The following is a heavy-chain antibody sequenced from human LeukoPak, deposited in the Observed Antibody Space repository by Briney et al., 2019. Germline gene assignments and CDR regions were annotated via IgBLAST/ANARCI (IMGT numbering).Heavy chain of an antibody. CDR1: GGSISSSSYY. V-gene: IGHV4-61*05. Sequence: PSETLSLTCTVSGGSISSSSYYWGWIRQPPGKGPEWIGYIYYSGSTNYNPSLKSRVTISVDTSKNQFSLKMNSVTAADTAVYYCARLASSGWSHCDYWGQGTLVTVSS. CDR3: ARLASSGWSHCDY. J-gene: IGHJ4*02. D-gene: IGHD6-19*01. CDR2: IYYSGST.